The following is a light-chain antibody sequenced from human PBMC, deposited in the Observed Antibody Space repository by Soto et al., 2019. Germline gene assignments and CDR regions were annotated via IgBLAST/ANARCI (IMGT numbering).Light chain of an antibody. Sequence: DIQMTQSPSSLSASVGDRVTITCRASQDIRSYLAWYQQKPGKGPKLLIYAASSLQSGVPSRYSGSGSGTDFTLTISSLQPEDVATYYCQNYNSFSQFTFGPGTKVDIK. V-gene: IGKV1-27*01. J-gene: IGKJ3*01. CDR1: QDIRSY. CDR3: QNYNSFSQFT. CDR2: AAS.